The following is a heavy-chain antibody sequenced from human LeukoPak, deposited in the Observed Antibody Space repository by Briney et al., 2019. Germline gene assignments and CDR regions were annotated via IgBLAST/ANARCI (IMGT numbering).Heavy chain of an antibody. V-gene: IGHV3-23*01. J-gene: IGHJ4*02. CDR1: GFTFSSYA. Sequence: PGGSLRLSCAASGFTFSSYAMSWVRQAPGKGLEWVSAISGSGGSTYYADSVKGRFTISRDNSKNTLYLQMNSLRAEDTAVYYCAKSLTPYCSSTSCYDIDYWGQGTLVTVSS. CDR3: AKSLTPYCSSTSCYDIDY. CDR2: ISGSGGST. D-gene: IGHD2-2*01.